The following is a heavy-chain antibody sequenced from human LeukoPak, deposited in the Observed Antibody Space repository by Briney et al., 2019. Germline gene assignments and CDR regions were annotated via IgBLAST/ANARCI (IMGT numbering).Heavy chain of an antibody. Sequence: GASVKVSCKASGDTFTSYYMHWVRQAPGQGLEWMGRINPNSGGTNYAQKFQGRVTMTRDTSISTAYMELSRLRSDDTAVYYCARVPDPGIVVVPAAIRGFDYWGQGTLVTVSS. D-gene: IGHD2-2*02. V-gene: IGHV1-2*06. J-gene: IGHJ4*02. CDR3: ARVPDPGIVVVPAAIRGFDY. CDR1: GDTFTSYY. CDR2: INPNSGGT.